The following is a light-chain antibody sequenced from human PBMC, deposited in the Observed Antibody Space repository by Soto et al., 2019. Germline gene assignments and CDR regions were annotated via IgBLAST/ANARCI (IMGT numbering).Light chain of an antibody. CDR3: QQYNKWPPYT. V-gene: IGKV3-15*01. Sequence: EIVMTQSPANLSVSPGERATLSCRASQSVSSNLAWYQQKPGQGPRLLIYGASTRATSIPARFSGSGSGTEFTLPINSLQSEDLAVYYFQQYNKWPPYTFGQGTKLEIK. CDR1: QSVSSN. J-gene: IGKJ2*01. CDR2: GAS.